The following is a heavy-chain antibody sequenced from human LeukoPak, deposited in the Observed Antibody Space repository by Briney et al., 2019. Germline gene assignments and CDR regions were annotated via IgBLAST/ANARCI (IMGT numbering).Heavy chain of an antibody. CDR1: GLTFTSHG. J-gene: IGHJ5*01. D-gene: IGHD3-10*01. CDR2: ISLDGSRK. Sequence: PGGSLRLSCAASGLTFTSHGFHWVRQAPGRGLEWLTFISLDGSRKSYADSVKARFTFSRDDSKNTLYLEMNSLRAEDTATYYCARDRAVSWLDSWGLGTLVTVSS. V-gene: IGHV3-33*05. CDR3: ARDRAVSWLDS.